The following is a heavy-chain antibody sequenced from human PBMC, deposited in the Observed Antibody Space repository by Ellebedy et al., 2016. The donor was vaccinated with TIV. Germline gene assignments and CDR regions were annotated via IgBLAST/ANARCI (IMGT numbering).Heavy chain of an antibody. CDR3: ARYSEGGNYY. Sequence: AASVKVSCKAYGYTFSSYGISWVRQAPGQGLEWMGWINPYNGNTNYAQKFQDRVTMTTDTFTSTAYMELRSLRSDDTAVYYCARYSEGGNYYWGQGTLVTVSS. D-gene: IGHD1-7*01. V-gene: IGHV1-18*04. CDR1: GYTFSSYG. CDR2: INPYNGNT. J-gene: IGHJ4*02.